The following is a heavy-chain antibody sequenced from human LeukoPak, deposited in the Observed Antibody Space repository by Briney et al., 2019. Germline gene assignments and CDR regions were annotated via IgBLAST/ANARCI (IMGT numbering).Heavy chain of an antibody. CDR2: ISSSGSTI. CDR3: VLWFGELGDFDY. V-gene: IGHV3-48*03. D-gene: IGHD3-10*01. Sequence: GGSLRLSCAASGFTFSSYEMNWVRQAPGKGLEWVSYISSSGSTIYYADSVKGRFTISRDNAKNSLYLQMNSLRAEDTAVYYCVLWFGELGDFDYWGQGTLVTVSS. CDR1: GFTFSSYE. J-gene: IGHJ4*02.